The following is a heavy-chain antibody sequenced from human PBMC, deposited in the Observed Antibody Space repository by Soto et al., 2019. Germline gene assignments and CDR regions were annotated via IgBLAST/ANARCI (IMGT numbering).Heavy chain of an antibody. CDR2: IIPMFGTA. V-gene: IGHV1-69*12. D-gene: IGHD5-18*01. J-gene: IGHJ4*02. CDR3: ASGIQLWLRRINNGYSG. Sequence: QVQLVQSGAEVKKPESSVKVSCKAPGGTFSTYAISWVRQAPGQGLEWMGGIIPMFGTANYAQRFQDRVTITADESTTTVYMELSSLRSEDTAVYFCASGIQLWLRRINNGYSGGGEGTLVIVSS. CDR1: GGTFSTYA.